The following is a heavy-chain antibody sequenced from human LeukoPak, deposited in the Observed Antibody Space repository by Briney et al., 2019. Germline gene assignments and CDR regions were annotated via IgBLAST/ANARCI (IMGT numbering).Heavy chain of an antibody. V-gene: IGHV4-59*01. D-gene: IGHD6-13*01. CDR3: ARDPESSSFDL. CDR1: SGSITSYY. J-gene: IGHJ4*02. Sequence: SETLSLTCTVSSGSITSYYWSWIRQPPGKGLEYIGHIYYTGTTDYNPSLKSRVTMSVDTSKSQFSLRLISVTASDTAVYYCARDPESSSFDLWGRGALVTVSS. CDR2: IYYTGTT.